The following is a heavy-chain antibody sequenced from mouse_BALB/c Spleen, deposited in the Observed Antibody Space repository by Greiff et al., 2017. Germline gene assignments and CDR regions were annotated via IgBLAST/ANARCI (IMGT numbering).Heavy chain of an antibody. CDR2: IFPGTGTT. J-gene: IGHJ1*01. V-gene: IGHV1S132*01. D-gene: IGHD1-2*01. CDR3: ARSLLRLRYFDV. Sequence: QVTLKVSGAELVKPGASVKLSCKTSGYTFTSYWIQWVKQRPGQGLGWIGEIFPGTGTTYYNEKFKGKATLTIDTSSSTAYMQLSSLTSEDSAVYFCARSLLRLRYFDVWGAGTTVTVSS. CDR1: GYTFTSYW.